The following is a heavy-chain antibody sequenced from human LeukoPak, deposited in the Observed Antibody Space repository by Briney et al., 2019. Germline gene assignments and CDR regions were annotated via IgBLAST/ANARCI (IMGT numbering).Heavy chain of an antibody. D-gene: IGHD1-1*01. CDR3: ARRGLAGRYNWNDPLDY. CDR2: INPNSGGT. CDR1: GYTFTGYY. V-gene: IGHV1-2*02. J-gene: IGHJ4*02. Sequence: ASVKVSCNASGYTFTGYYMHWVRQAPGQGLEGMGWINPNSGGTNYAQKFQGRVTMTRDTSISTAYMELSRLRSDDTAVYYCARRGLAGRYNWNDPLDYWGQGTLVTVSS.